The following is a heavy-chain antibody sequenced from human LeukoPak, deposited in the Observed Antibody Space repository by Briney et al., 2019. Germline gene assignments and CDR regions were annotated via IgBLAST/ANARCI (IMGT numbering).Heavy chain of an antibody. J-gene: IGHJ4*02. CDR3: ATKLHGDYFDY. D-gene: IGHD4-17*01. V-gene: IGHV5-51*01. Sequence: PGESLKISCKGSGYSFANYWIGWVRQMPGKGRGWMGFIYPGDSDARYSPSFQGQVTLSADKSINTAYLQWSSLRASDTAMYYCATKLHGDYFDYWGQGGLVTVSS. CDR2: IYPGDSDA. CDR1: GYSFANYW.